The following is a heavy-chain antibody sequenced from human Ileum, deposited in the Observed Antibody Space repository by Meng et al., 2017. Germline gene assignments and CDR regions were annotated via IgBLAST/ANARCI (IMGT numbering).Heavy chain of an antibody. J-gene: IGHJ1*01. CDR3: ARGRYGDSRRGGYFQH. V-gene: IGHV4-34*01. CDR1: GGSFSGYY. D-gene: IGHD4-17*01. CDR2: INHSGST. Sequence: QLQHGGAGLLKPSETLSLTCAVYGGSFSGYYWSWIRQPPGKGLEWIGEINHSGSTNYNPSLKSRVTISVDTSKNQFSLKLSSVTAADTAVYYCARGRYGDSRRGGYFQHWGQGTLVTVSS.